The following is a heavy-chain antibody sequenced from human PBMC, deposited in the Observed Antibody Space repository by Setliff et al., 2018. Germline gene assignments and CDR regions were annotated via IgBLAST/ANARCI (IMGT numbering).Heavy chain of an antibody. V-gene: IGHV4-38-2*02. J-gene: IGHJ4*02. Sequence: SETLSLTCIVSGGSIGSGDFHWYWGWIRQPPGKGLEWIGSIYRTGTTHYNPSLKSRVTMSVDTSKNQFSLKLSSVTAADTALYYCARNDRPWRYYFDYWGQGTLVTVSS. CDR1: GGSIGSGDFHWY. CDR3: ARNDRPWRYYFDY. CDR2: IYRTGTT. D-gene: IGHD3-9*01.